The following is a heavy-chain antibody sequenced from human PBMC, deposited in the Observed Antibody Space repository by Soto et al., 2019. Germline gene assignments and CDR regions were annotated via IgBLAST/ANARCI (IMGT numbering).Heavy chain of an antibody. V-gene: IGHV3-33*01. CDR1: GFTFSTYG. D-gene: IGHD2-15*01. CDR3: ARVTKIGVAATHLVDYYGMDV. Sequence: PGGSLRLSCAASGFTFSTYGIHWVRQAPGKGLEWVAVIWYDGSNKYYADSAKGRFTISRDNSKNTLYLQMNSLRAEDTAVYYCARVTKIGVAATHLVDYYGMDVWGQGTTVTVSS. CDR2: IWYDGSNK. J-gene: IGHJ6*02.